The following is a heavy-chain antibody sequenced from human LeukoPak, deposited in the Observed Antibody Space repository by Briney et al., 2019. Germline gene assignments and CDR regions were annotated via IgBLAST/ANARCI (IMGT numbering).Heavy chain of an antibody. D-gene: IGHD3-22*01. V-gene: IGHV3-66*01. J-gene: IGHJ4*02. CDR1: GFTVSSNY. CDR3: ARAAYDTYPSFDY. CDR2: IYSGGST. Sequence: GRSLRLSCAASGFTVSSNYMSWVRQAPGKGLEWVSVIYSGGSTYYADSVKGRFTISRDNSKNTLYLQMNSLRAEDTAVYYCARAAYDTYPSFDYWGQGTLVTVSS.